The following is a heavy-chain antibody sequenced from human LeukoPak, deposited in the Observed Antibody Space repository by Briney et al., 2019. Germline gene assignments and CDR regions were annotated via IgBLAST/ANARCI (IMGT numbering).Heavy chain of an antibody. J-gene: IGHJ1*01. CDR3: ASLGDEGDFQH. Sequence: GGSLRLSCAASGFTFSSYSMNWVRQAPGKGLEWVSSISSSSSYIYYADSVKGRFTISRDNAKNSLYLQMNSLRAEDTAVYYCASLGDEGDFQHWGQGTLVTVSS. D-gene: IGHD4-17*01. CDR1: GFTFSSYS. CDR2: ISSSSSYI. V-gene: IGHV3-21*01.